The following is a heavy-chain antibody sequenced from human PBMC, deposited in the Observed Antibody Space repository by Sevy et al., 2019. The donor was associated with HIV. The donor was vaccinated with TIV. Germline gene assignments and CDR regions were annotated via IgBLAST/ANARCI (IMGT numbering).Heavy chain of an antibody. D-gene: IGHD3-22*01. CDR3: ASSYYDSSGYPVQCDY. CDR1: GGTFSSYA. Sequence: ASVKVSCKASGGTFSSYAISWVRQAPGQGLEWMGGIIPIFGTANYAQKFQGRVTITADKSTSTAYMELSSPRSEDTAVYYCASSYYDSSGYPVQCDYWGQGTLVTVSS. V-gene: IGHV1-69*06. CDR2: IIPIFGTA. J-gene: IGHJ4*02.